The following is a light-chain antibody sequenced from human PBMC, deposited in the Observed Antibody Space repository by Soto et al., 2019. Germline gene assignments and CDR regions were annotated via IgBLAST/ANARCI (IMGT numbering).Light chain of an antibody. V-gene: IGLV2-14*02. Sequence: QSALTQPASVSGSPGQSITISCTGGSSDVGSYNRVSWYRQYPGKAPQLMIYEVSYRPSGVSNRFSGSKSGNTASLTISGLQGEDEADYFCSSLTTSETWVIGGGTKLTVL. CDR2: EVS. CDR3: SSLTTSETWV. CDR1: SSDVGSYNR. J-gene: IGLJ3*02.